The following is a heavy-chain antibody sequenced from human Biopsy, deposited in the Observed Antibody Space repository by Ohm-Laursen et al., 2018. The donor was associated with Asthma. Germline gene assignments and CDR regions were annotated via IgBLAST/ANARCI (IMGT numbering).Heavy chain of an antibody. J-gene: IGHJ3*02. CDR1: GFSFSNFD. Sequence: SLRLSCAAPGFSFSNFDIHWVRQAPGKGLEWVGVISKDASTQDYADSVKGRFTMARDNSKNTLDLQMNSLREEDTAVYYCVRDGTYDAFDIWGQGTVVSVSS. CDR2: ISKDASTQ. V-gene: IGHV3-30*03. D-gene: IGHD1-1*01. CDR3: VRDGTYDAFDI.